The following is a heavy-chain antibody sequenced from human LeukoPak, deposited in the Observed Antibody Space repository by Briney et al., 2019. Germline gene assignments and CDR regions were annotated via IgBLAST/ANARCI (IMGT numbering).Heavy chain of an antibody. CDR2: VSDTGRA. J-gene: IGHJ4*02. V-gene: IGHV4-4*07. CDR1: GGSITGYY. Sequence: PSETLSLTCTVSGGSITGYYWTWIRQPAGKGLEWIGRVSDTGRAYYNPSLERRVTISLDTSNNRFSLKVTSVTAADTAVYYCAKNPGWIRLWQLDYWGQGTLVTVSS. CDR3: AKNPGWIRLWQLDY. D-gene: IGHD5-18*01.